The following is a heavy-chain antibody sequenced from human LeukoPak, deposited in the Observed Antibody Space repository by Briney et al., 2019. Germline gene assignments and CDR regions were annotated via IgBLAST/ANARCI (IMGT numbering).Heavy chain of an antibody. Sequence: ASVKVSCKASGYTFTGYYMHWVRQAPGQGLEWMGWINPNSGGTNYAQKFQGWVTMTRDTSISTAYMELSRLRSDDTAVYYCARAGAVAGAGGFDYWGQGTLVTVSS. J-gene: IGHJ4*02. V-gene: IGHV1-2*04. CDR1: GYTFTGYY. CDR2: INPNSGGT. CDR3: ARAGAVAGAGGFDY. D-gene: IGHD6-19*01.